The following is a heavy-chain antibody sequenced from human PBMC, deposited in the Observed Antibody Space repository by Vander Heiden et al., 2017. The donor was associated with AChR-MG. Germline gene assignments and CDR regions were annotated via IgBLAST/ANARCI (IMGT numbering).Heavy chain of an antibody. CDR3: ARAMVREVGGDYDGMDV. D-gene: IGHD3-10*01. Sequence: QVTSRESGPALVKPTPTLTLTCTFSGFSLSTSGMCVSWIRQPPGKALGWLALIDRDDNKYYGTSLKSRLTISRDTAKNQVVLKMTNMGPVDTAAYYCARAMVREVGGDYDGMDVWGQGTTVTVSS. CDR1: GFSLSTSGMC. J-gene: IGHJ6*02. CDR2: IDRDDNK. V-gene: IGHV2-70*01.